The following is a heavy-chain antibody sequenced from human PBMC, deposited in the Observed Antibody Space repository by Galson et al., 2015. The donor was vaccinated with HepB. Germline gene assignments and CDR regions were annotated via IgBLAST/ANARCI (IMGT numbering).Heavy chain of an antibody. D-gene: IGHD3-16*02. CDR1: GFTFGDYA. V-gene: IGHV3-49*03. Sequence: SLRLSCAASGFTFGDYAMSWFRQAPGKGLEWVGFIRSKAYGGTTEYAASVKGRFTISRDDSKSIAYLQMNSLKTEDTAVYYCTRGGPYDYVWGSYRSHDAFDIWGQGTMVTVSS. CDR2: IRSKAYGGTT. J-gene: IGHJ3*02. CDR3: TRGGPYDYVWGSYRSHDAFDI.